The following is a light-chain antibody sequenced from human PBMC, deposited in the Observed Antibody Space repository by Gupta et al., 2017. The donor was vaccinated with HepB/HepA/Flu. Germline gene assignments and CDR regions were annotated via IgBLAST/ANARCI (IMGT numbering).Light chain of an antibody. CDR3: QQYTDYPLT. J-gene: IGKJ4*01. Sequence: DIQMTQSPSTLSAAVGDRVTITCRANQTINKWLAWYQQKPVKAPKLLISQASKLENGVPPRFNGGGSGTEFTLSIRGLEPDDFATYHCQQYTDYPLTFGCGTKVEVK. CDR1: QTINKW. CDR2: QAS. V-gene: IGKV1-5*03.